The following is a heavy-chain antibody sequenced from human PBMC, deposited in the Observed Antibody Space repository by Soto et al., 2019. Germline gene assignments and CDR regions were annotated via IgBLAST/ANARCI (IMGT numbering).Heavy chain of an antibody. D-gene: IGHD3-22*01. CDR3: ARQGSSGYYYFDY. Sequence: SETLSLTCTVSGGSISSYYWSWIRQPPGKGLEWIGYIYYSGSTNYNPSLKSRVTISVDTSKNQFSLKLSSVTAADTAVYYCARQGSSGYYYFDYWGQGTLVTVSS. CDR2: IYYSGST. J-gene: IGHJ4*02. CDR1: GGSISSYY. V-gene: IGHV4-59*08.